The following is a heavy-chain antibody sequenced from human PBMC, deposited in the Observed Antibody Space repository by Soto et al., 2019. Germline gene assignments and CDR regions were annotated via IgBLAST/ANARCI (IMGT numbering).Heavy chain of an antibody. CDR2: ISGSGGST. J-gene: IGHJ3*02. CDR3: ATRELGYCSGGSCYGFDAFDI. D-gene: IGHD2-15*01. Sequence: EVQLLESGGGLVQPGGSLRLSCAASGFTFSSYAMSWVRQAPGKGLEWVSAISGSGGSTYYADSVKGRFTISRDNSKKPLDLQMNSLRAEDTAVYYCATRELGYCSGGSCYGFDAFDIWGQGTMVTVSS. CDR1: GFTFSSYA. V-gene: IGHV3-23*01.